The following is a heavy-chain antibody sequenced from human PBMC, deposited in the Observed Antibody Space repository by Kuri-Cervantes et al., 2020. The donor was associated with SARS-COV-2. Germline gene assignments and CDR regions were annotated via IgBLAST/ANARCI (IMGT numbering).Heavy chain of an antibody. D-gene: IGHD5-24*01. CDR3: AREMATITAQGYFDY. Sequence: SVKVSCKASGGTFSSYAISWVRQAPGQGLEWMGRIIPILGIANYAQKFQGRVTITADKSTSAAYMELSSLRSEDTAVYYCAREMATITAQGYFDYWGQGTLVTVSS. J-gene: IGHJ4*02. V-gene: IGHV1-69*04. CDR1: GGTFSSYA. CDR2: IIPILGIA.